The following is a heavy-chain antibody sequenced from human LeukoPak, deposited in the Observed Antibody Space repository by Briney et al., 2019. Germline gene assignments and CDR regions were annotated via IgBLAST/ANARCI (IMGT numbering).Heavy chain of an antibody. CDR3: AREGRQDYVYFDY. D-gene: IGHD4-17*01. CDR2: INYSGNT. V-gene: IGHV4-59*01. Sequence: PSETLSLTCTVSGGSISNYYWSWIRQPPGKGLEWIGYINYSGNTNYNPSLKSRVTISVDSSKNQFSPRLTSVTAADTAVYFCAREGRQDYVYFDYWGQGALATVSS. J-gene: IGHJ4*02. CDR1: GGSISNYY.